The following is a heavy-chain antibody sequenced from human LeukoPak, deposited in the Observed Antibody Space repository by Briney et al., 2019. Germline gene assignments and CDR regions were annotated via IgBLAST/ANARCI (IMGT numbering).Heavy chain of an antibody. CDR1: GYSFTAYY. CDR3: ARGITIFADLTPFNH. V-gene: IGHV1-2*02. J-gene: IGHJ4*02. Sequence: ASAKVSCKASGYSFTAYYIHWVRQAPGQGLEWVGWINPNSGGTKYAQKFQGRVTMASDASISTAYMDLRGLRSDDTAVYYCARGITIFADLTPFNHWGQGALVTVSS. D-gene: IGHD3-3*01. CDR2: INPNSGGT.